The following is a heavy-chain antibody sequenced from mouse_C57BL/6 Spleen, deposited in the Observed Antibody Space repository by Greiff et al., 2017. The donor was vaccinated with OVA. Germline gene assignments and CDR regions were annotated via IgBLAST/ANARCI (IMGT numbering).Heavy chain of an antibody. D-gene: IGHD1-1*01. CDR3: TAITTVVAGAMGG. V-gene: IGHV14-1*01. CDR2: IDPEDGDT. Sequence: VQLQQSGAELVRPGASVKLSCTASGFNIKDYYMHWVKQRPEQGLEWIGRIDPEDGDTDYAPKFQGKATMTADTSSNTAYLQLSSLTSEDTAVDYCTAITTVVAGAMGGWGQGGSVA. CDR1: GFNIKDYY. J-gene: IGHJ4*01.